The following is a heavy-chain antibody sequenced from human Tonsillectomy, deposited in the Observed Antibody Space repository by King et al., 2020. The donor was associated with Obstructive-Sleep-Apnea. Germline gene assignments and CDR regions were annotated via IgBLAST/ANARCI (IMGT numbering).Heavy chain of an antibody. CDR2: INPSGGST. V-gene: IGHV1-46*01. D-gene: IGHD3-22*01. Sequence: QLVQSGAEVKKPGASVKVFCKASGNTFTSYYMHWVRQAPGHGLELIGIINPSGGSTSYAQQLPGIGTMTRDKSKSTAYMALSSLRSEDTAVYYCASRVSADYYDSSGYPLDFDYWGQGTLVTVSS. J-gene: IGHJ4*02. CDR3: ASRVSADYYDSSGYPLDFDY. CDR1: GNTFTSYY.